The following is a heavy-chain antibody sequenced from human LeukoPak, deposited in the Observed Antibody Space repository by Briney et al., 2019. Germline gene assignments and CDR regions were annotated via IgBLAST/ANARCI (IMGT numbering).Heavy chain of an antibody. J-gene: IGHJ4*02. CDR3: ARYYYDKLDY. CDR1: GGSISSYY. Sequence: SEPLSFTCTAAGGSISSYYWSWLRQPPEKRLEWIGNIYYSGSTNYNPSLKSRVTISVDTSNNQFSLKLSSVTAADTAVYYCARYYYDKLDYWGQGTLVTVSS. D-gene: IGHD3-22*01. V-gene: IGHV4-59*01. CDR2: IYYSGST.